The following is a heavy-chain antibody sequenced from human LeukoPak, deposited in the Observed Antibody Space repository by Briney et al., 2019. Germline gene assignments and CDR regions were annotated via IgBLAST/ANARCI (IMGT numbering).Heavy chain of an antibody. J-gene: IGHJ2*01. Sequence: GGSLRLSCAASGFTFDDYGMSWGRQAPGKGLEWVTGITWNGASTGFADSVKGRFTISRDNATNSLYLGMSSLRAEDTALYYCAREYGDYSSYFDLWGRGTLVTVSS. CDR3: AREYGDYSSYFDL. CDR1: GFTFDDYG. CDR2: ITWNGAST. D-gene: IGHD4-17*01. V-gene: IGHV3-20*04.